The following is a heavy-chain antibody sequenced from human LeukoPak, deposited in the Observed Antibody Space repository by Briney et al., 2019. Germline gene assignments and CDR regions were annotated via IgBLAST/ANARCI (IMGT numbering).Heavy chain of an antibody. Sequence: GASVKVSCKSSGYTFTIYYIHLVRQAPRQGLEWMGIINTRGSSTSYAQKFQGRVTMTRDTSTSTLYMELGSLRSEDTAVYYCAREAGTAMDPFHYWGQGTLVTVPS. CDR3: AREAGTAMDPFHY. CDR2: INTRGSST. V-gene: IGHV1-46*01. D-gene: IGHD5-18*01. J-gene: IGHJ4*02. CDR1: GYTFTIYY.